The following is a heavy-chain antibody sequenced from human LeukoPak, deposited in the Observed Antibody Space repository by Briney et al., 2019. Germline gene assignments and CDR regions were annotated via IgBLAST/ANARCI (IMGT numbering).Heavy chain of an antibody. J-gene: IGHJ3*02. CDR3: ARDSPSCSGGTCSYHSFDI. CDR2: ISGISSSI. D-gene: IGHD2-15*01. V-gene: IGHV3-21*01. Sequence: KAGGSLRLSCAASGFTFSSYSMNWVRQAPGKGLEWVSSISGISSSIYFADSVKGRFTISRDNAKNSLYLQMNSLRAEDTAVYYCARDSPSCSGGTCSYHSFDIWGQGTMITVSS. CDR1: GFTFSSYS.